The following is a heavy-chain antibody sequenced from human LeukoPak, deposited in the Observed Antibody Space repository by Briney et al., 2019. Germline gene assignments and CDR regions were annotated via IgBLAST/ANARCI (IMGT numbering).Heavy chain of an antibody. D-gene: IGHD1-26*01. CDR1: GFTFSSYA. J-gene: IGHJ4*02. CDR2: IRDSGSST. V-gene: IGHV3-23*01. Sequence: GGALRLSCAASGFTFSSYAMSWVRQAPGKGLEWVSAIRDSGSSTHYADSVKGRFTTSRDNSKNTLFLQMNSLRAEDTAIYYCAKYGPQDSGSSHFDYWGQGALATVSS. CDR3: AKYGPQDSGSSHFDY.